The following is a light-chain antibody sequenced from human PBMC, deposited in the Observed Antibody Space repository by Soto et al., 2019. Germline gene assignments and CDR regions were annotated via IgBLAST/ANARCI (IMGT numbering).Light chain of an antibody. CDR3: QHYNSYSEA. CDR2: GAS. CDR1: QSLSSNY. J-gene: IGKJ1*01. V-gene: IGKV3-20*01. Sequence: EIVLTQSPGTLSLSPGERATLSCRASQSLSSNYLAWYQQKPGQAPRLLIYGASSRATGIPDRFSGSGSGTDFTLTISRLEPEDFATYYCQHYNSYSEAFGQGTKVDIK.